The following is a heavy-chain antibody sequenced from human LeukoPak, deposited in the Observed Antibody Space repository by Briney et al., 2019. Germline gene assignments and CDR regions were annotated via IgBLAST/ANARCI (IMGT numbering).Heavy chain of an antibody. CDR2: IIPIFGTA. J-gene: IGHJ4*02. CDR3: GTLLSNGPFDY. V-gene: IGHV1-69*05. Sequence: GASVKVSCKASGGTFSSYAISWVRQAPGQGLEWMGRIIPIFGTANYAQKFQGRVTITTDESTSTAYMELSGLRSDDTAVYYCGTLLSNGPFDYWGQGSLVTVSS. CDR1: GGTFSSYA.